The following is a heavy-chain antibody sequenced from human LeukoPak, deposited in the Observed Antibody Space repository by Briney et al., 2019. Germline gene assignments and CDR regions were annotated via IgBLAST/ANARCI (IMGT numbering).Heavy chain of an antibody. CDR3: VGHSSGTTYDH. D-gene: IGHD1-7*01. V-gene: IGHV4-59*08. Sequence: PSETPSLTCTVSGGSIRGYYWSWIRQPPGKGLEWIAYISQSGTTNYNPSLKSRVTISLDMSKNQFSLNLNSVTAADTAVYYCVGHSSGTTYDHWGQGTLVTVSS. CDR1: GGSIRGYY. CDR2: ISQSGTT. J-gene: IGHJ5*02.